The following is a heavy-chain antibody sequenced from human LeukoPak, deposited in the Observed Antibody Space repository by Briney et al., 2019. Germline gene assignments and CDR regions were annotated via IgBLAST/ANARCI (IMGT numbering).Heavy chain of an antibody. CDR1: GLTFYSYA. D-gene: IGHD3-3*02. CDR2: ISYDGSNK. J-gene: IGHJ6*02. Sequence: GGSLRLSCAASGLTFYSYAMHWVRQAPGKGLEWVAVISYDGSNKYYADSVKGRFTISRDNSKNTLYLQMNSLRAEDTAVYYCARDLAFKANWDYYGMDVWGQRTTVTVSS. V-gene: IGHV3-30*04. CDR3: ARDLAFKANWDYYGMDV.